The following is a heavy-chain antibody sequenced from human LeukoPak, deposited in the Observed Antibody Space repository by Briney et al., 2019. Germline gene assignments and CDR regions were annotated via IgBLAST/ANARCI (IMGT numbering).Heavy chain of an antibody. CDR1: GFSYKNHD. Sequence: GGSLRLSCQASGFSYKNHDMHWVRLAPGKGLEWVALIFFDGSDKYYADSVKGRVAISRDNSKNTVYLQMSGLRYEDTAVYYCAKALATNYYDKSGYRGIDYWGPGTLVTVAS. V-gene: IGHV3-30*02. J-gene: IGHJ4*02. CDR2: IFFDGSDK. D-gene: IGHD3-22*01. CDR3: AKALATNYYDKSGYRGIDY.